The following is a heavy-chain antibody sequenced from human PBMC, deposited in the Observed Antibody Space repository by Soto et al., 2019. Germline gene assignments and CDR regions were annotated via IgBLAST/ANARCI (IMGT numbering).Heavy chain of an antibody. J-gene: IGHJ4*02. CDR2: IYYSGST. V-gene: IGHV4-59*08. CDR3: ARGGGGWLVPYFDY. D-gene: IGHD6-19*01. CDR1: GGSISSYY. Sequence: SETLSLTCTVSGGSISSYYWSWIRQPPGKGLEWIGYIYYSGSTNYNPSLKSRVTISVDTSKNQFSLKLSPVTAADTAVYYCARGGGGWLVPYFDYWGQGTLVTVSS.